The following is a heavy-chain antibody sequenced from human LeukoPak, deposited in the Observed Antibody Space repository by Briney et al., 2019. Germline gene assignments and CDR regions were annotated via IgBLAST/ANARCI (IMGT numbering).Heavy chain of an antibody. CDR1: GGSINGHY. CDR3: AREHPGAFDI. J-gene: IGHJ3*02. V-gene: IGHV4-59*11. CDR2: ISYSGST. D-gene: IGHD7-27*01. Sequence: SETLSLTCTVSGGSINGHYWSWIRQPPGKGLEWIGYISYSGSTNYNPSLKSRVTISVDTKQFSLKLSSVTAADTAVYYCAREHPGAFDIWGQGTMVTVSS.